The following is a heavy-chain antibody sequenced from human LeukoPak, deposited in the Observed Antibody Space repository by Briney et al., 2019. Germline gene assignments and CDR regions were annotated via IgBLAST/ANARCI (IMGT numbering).Heavy chain of an antibody. CDR1: GYSFTSYW. D-gene: IGHD6-19*01. CDR2: IYPGDSDT. Sequence: GEPLKISCKGSGYSFTSYWIGWVRQMPGKGLEWMGIIYPGDSDTRYSPSFQGQVTISADKSISTAYLQWSSLKASDTAMYYCARQRQRYSSGWFFDYWGQGTLVTVSS. CDR3: ARQRQRYSSGWFFDY. J-gene: IGHJ4*02. V-gene: IGHV5-51*01.